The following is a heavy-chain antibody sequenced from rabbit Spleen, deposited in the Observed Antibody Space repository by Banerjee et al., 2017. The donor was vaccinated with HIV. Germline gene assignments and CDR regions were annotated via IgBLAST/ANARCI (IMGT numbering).Heavy chain of an antibody. D-gene: IGHD8-1*01. CDR3: ARDAGSGHYIDAYFDL. J-gene: IGHJ4*01. Sequence: QQQLEESGGGLVKPGGTLTLTCTVSGFSFSSNWICWVRQAPGKGLEWIACIDSATGNTVYATWAKGPFTISKTSSTTVTLQMTRLTAADTATYFCARDAGSGHYIDAYFDLWGPGTLVTVS. CDR1: GFSFSSNW. V-gene: IGHV1S45*01. CDR2: IDSATGNT.